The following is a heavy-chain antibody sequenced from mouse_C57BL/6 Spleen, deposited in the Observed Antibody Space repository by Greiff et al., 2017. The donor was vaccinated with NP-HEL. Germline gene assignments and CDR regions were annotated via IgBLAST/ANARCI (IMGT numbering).Heavy chain of an antibody. J-gene: IGHJ1*03. CDR3: ASGGGYFDV. Sequence: QVQLQQPGAELVMPGASVKLSCKASGYTFTSYWMHWVKQRPGQGLEWIGEIDPSDSYTNYNQKFKGKSTLTVDKSSSTAYMQLSSLTSEDSAVYYCASGGGYFDVWGTGTTVTVSS. CDR2: IDPSDSYT. CDR1: GYTFTSYW. V-gene: IGHV1-69*01.